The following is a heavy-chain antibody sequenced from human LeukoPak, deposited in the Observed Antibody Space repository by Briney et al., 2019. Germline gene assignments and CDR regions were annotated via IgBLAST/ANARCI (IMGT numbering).Heavy chain of an antibody. CDR2: IDKDGNEI. Sequence: GGSLRLSCAASGLSIRNFWMQWVRQAPGKGLEWVAIIDKDGNEIKYVDSVKGRFTLSRDNAKNSVYLQMNSLTTEDTALYYCVTDGDKWNDFEYWGQGTLVTVSS. CDR3: VTDGDKWNDFEY. D-gene: IGHD1-1*01. V-gene: IGHV3-7*01. CDR1: GLSIRNFW. J-gene: IGHJ4*02.